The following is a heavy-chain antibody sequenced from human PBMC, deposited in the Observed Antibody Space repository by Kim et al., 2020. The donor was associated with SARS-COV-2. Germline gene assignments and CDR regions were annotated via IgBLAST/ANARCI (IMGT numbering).Heavy chain of an antibody. J-gene: IGHJ4*01. CDR1: GFTFTSSA. V-gene: IGHV1-58*01. CDR2: IVVGSGNT. Sequence: SVKVSCKASGFTFTSSAVQWVRQARGQRLEWIGWIVVGSGNTNYAQKFQERVTITRDMSTSTAYMELSSLRSEDTAVYYWSADYGGGITTIVERFWYFD. CDR3: SADYGGGITTIVERFWYFD. D-gene: IGHD3-22*01.